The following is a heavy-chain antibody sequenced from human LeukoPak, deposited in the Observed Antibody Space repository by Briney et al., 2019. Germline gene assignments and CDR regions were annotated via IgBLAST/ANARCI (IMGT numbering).Heavy chain of an antibody. CDR2: VYSGGNT. CDR1: GFTFSDYY. V-gene: IGHV3-53*01. D-gene: IGHD5-18*01. Sequence: GGSLRLSCAASGFTFSDYYMSWVRQAPGKGLEWVSVVYSGGNTYYADFVKGRFTISRDSSKNTLYLQMNSLTVEDTAVYYCARVEYSYGPPYYYFYYMDVWGKGTTVTVSS. J-gene: IGHJ6*03. CDR3: ARVEYSYGPPYYYFYYMDV.